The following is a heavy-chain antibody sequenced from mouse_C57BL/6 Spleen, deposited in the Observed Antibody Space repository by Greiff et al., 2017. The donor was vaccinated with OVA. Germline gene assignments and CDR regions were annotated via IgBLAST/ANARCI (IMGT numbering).Heavy chain of an antibody. V-gene: IGHV1-55*01. D-gene: IGHD2-2*01. Sequence: QVQLQQPGAELVKPGASVKMSCKASGYTFTSYWITWVKQRPGQGLEWIGDIYPGSGSTNYNEKFKSKATLTVDTSSSTAYMQLSSLTSEDSAVYYCARYYYGYDDGFAYWGQGTLVTVSA. CDR1: GYTFTSYW. J-gene: IGHJ3*01. CDR3: ARYYYGYDDGFAY. CDR2: IYPGSGST.